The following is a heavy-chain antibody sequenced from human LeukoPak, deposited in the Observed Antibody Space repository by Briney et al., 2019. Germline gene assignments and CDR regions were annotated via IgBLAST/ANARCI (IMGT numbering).Heavy chain of an antibody. CDR1: GYSFTSYW. V-gene: IGHV5-51*01. CDR3: ARQVLGESGYSYGAVDY. Sequence: GASLKISCKGSGYSFTSYWIGWVRRMPGKGLEWMGIIYPGDSDTRYSPSFQGQVTISADKSISTAYLQWSSLKASDTAMYYCARQVLGESGYSYGAVDYWGQGTLVTVSS. J-gene: IGHJ4*02. D-gene: IGHD5-18*01. CDR2: IYPGDSDT.